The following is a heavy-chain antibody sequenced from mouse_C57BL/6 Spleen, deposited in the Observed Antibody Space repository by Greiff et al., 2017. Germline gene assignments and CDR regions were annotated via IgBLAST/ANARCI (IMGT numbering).Heavy chain of an antibody. CDR1: GYTFTDYY. CDR2: IYPGSGNT. J-gene: IGHJ4*01. Sequence: QVQLQQSGAELVRPGASVKLSCKASGYTFTDYYINWVKQRPGQGLEWIARIYPGSGNTYYNEKFKGKATLTAEKSSSTAYMQLSSLTSEDSAVYFCARGRSFLMDYWGQGTSVTVSS. CDR3: ARGRSFLMDY. V-gene: IGHV1-76*01.